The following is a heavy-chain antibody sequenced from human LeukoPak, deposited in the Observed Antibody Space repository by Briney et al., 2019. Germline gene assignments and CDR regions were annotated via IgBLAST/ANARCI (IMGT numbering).Heavy chain of an antibody. V-gene: IGHV3-48*01. J-gene: IGHJ4*02. CDR2: ISSSSSTI. Sequence: GGSPRLSCAASGFTFSSYSMNWVRQAPGKGLEWVSYISSSSSTIYYADSVKGRFTISRDNAKSSLYLQMNSLRAEDTAVYYCARLDYYDSSGNYSHVQLDYWGQGTLVTVSS. CDR1: GFTFSSYS. D-gene: IGHD3-22*01. CDR3: ARLDYYDSSGNYSHVQLDY.